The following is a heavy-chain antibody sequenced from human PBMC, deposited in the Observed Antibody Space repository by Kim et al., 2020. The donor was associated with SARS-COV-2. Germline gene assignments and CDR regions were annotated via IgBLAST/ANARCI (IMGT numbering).Heavy chain of an antibody. CDR2: ISWNGGST. J-gene: IGHJ6*03. Sequence: GGSLRLSCAASGFTFGDYAMHWVRQAPGKGLEWVSGISWNGGSTGYADSVKGRFTISRDNAKNSLYLQMNSLRAEDTALYYCAKDNYAVAGTVYYYYMDVWGQGTTVTVSS. CDR1: GFTFGDYA. V-gene: IGHV3-9*01. CDR3: AKDNYAVAGTVYYYYMDV. D-gene: IGHD6-19*01.